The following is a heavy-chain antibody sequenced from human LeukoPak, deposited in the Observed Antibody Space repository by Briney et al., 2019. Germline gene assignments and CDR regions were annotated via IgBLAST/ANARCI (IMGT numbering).Heavy chain of an antibody. CDR3: ARVEMATIGQAGVFDY. V-gene: IGHV1-69*05. D-gene: IGHD5-24*01. CDR1: GGTFSSYA. Sequence: ASVKVSCKXSGGTFSSYAISWVRQAPGQGLERMGGIIPIFGTANYAQKFQGRVTITTDESTSTAYMELSSLRSEDTAVYYCARVEMATIGQAGVFDYWGQGTLVTVSS. CDR2: IIPIFGTA. J-gene: IGHJ4*02.